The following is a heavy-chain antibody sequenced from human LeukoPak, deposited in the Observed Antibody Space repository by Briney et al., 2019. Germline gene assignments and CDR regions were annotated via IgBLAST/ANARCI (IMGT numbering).Heavy chain of an antibody. CDR1: GDSISSSRFY. CDR2: ILYTGRT. CDR3: ARRDVRATIDH. Sequence: SETLSLPCTVSGDSISSSRFYWAWIRQPPGRGLEWIGSILYTGRTFYSPSLKSRVTISLDTSKNQFSLRLGSVTASDTAVYYCARRDVRATIDHWGEGTRVTVSS. J-gene: IGHJ5*02. V-gene: IGHV4-39*01. D-gene: IGHD1-26*01.